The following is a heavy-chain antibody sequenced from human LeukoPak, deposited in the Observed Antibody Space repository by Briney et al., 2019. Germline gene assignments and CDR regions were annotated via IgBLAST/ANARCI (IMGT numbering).Heavy chain of an antibody. Sequence: GRSLRLSCAASGFTFSSYALHWVRQTPGKGLEWVAVISNDGTIKYYADSVKSRFTISRDNSKNTLYLQMNSLRAEDTTVYYCARDPNSGYMDYWGQGTLVTVSP. CDR1: GFTFSSYA. J-gene: IGHJ4*02. CDR2: ISNDGTIK. D-gene: IGHD5-12*01. CDR3: ARDPNSGYMDY. V-gene: IGHV3-30-3*01.